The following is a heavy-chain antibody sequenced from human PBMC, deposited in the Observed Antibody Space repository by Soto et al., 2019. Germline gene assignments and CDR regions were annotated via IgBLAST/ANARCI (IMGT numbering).Heavy chain of an antibody. CDR2: IIPIFGTA. Sequence: QVQLVQSGAEVKKPGSSVKVSCKASGGTFSSYAISFVRQAPGQGLEWMGGIIPIFGTANYAQKFQGRVTITAAESTRKAYMERNSLRYEDTAVYYCASVYGYRSSWYWSEGYYFDYWGQGTMVTVSS. CDR3: ASVYGYRSSWYWSEGYYFDY. CDR1: GGTFSSYA. V-gene: IGHV1-69*01. D-gene: IGHD6-13*01. J-gene: IGHJ4*02.